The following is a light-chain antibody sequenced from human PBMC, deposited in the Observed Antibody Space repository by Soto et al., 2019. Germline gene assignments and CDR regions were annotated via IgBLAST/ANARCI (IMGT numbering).Light chain of an antibody. CDR1: QVISTS. CDR3: QQLFDYPIT. CDR2: AAS. Sequence: DIQLTQSPSFLSPSIGESVTITCGASQVISTSLAWYQVKPGKASKLLIYAASTLESGVPSRLRATVSGTEFSLTITSMQTEDFATYYCQQLFDYPITFGHGTRLEIK. V-gene: IGKV1-9*01. J-gene: IGKJ5*01.